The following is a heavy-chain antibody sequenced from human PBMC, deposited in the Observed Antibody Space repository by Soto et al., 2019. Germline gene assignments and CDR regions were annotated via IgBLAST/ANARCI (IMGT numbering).Heavy chain of an antibody. CDR1: GVSVSSDSYY. D-gene: IGHD4-17*01. CDR2: IYFSGTT. V-gene: IGHV4-61*01. J-gene: IGHJ4*02. Sequence: QVQLQESGPRLVQPSETLSLTCSVSGVSVSSDSYYWSWIRQPPGAGLEWIGYIYFSGTTNYNPSLASRVTILVDSSKNQFSLKLSSVTAADPAVYYCARSPDSGDYVDYWGQGTLVAVSS. CDR3: ARSPDSGDYVDY.